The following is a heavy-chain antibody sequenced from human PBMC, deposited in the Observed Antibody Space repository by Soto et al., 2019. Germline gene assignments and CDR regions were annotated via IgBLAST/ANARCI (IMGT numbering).Heavy chain of an antibody. Sequence: QITLKESGPTLVKPTQTLTLTCTFSGFSLTETGMGVGWIRQPPGKALEWLALIYWGDDKRYSPSLKRGLTIRKDASKNQVVLTKTNVDAVDTATYYCAHRRAGYFDSWGQGTLDTVSS. CDR2: IYWGDDK. J-gene: IGHJ4*02. CDR3: AHRRAGYFDS. V-gene: IGHV2-5*02. CDR1: GFSLTETGMG.